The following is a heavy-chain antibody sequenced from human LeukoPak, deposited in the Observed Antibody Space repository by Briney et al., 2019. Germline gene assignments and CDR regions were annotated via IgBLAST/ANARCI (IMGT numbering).Heavy chain of an antibody. CDR1: GYTFTSYG. CDR3: ARGITGTTRGNWFDP. J-gene: IGHJ5*02. Sequence: ASVKVSCKASGYTFTSYGISWVRQAPGQGLEWMGWISAYNGSTNYAQKLQGRVTMTTDTSTSTAYMELRSLRSDDTAVYYCARGITGTTRGNWFDPWGQGTLVTVSS. CDR2: ISAYNGST. V-gene: IGHV1-18*01. D-gene: IGHD1-20*01.